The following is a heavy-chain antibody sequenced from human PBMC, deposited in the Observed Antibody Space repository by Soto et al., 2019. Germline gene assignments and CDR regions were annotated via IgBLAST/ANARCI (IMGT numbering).Heavy chain of an antibody. CDR1: GYTFTSYD. Sequence: QVQLVQSGAEVKKPGASVKVSCKASGYTFTSYDINWVRQATGQGLEWMGWMNPNSGNTGYAQKFQGRVTMTRNTSISTDYMELSSLRSEDTAVYYCARVMGYDFWSGYYPWYYYYGMDVWGQGTTVTVSS. D-gene: IGHD3-3*01. V-gene: IGHV1-8*01. J-gene: IGHJ6*02. CDR3: ARVMGYDFWSGYYPWYYYYGMDV. CDR2: MNPNSGNT.